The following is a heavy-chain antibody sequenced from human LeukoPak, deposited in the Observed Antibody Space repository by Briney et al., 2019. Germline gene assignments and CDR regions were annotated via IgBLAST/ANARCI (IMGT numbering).Heavy chain of an antibody. Sequence: SETLSLTCVVSGYSINSGYHWGWIRQPPGRGLEWIGSIHRSGSTYYNPSLKGRGILSVDTSKNHFSLRLSSVTAADTAVYYCARQNWNFDFWGQGTLVSVSS. CDR2: IHRSGST. CDR3: ARQNWNFDF. V-gene: IGHV4-38-2*01. CDR1: GYSINSGYH. J-gene: IGHJ4*02. D-gene: IGHD1-1*01.